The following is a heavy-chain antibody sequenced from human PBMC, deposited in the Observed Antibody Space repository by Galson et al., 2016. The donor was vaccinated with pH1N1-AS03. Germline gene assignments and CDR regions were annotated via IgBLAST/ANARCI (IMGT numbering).Heavy chain of an antibody. CDR2: ISPYNGRT. V-gene: IGHV1-18*01. CDR3: ARAFCSGGSCYDYFYYPVDV. Sequence: SVKVSCKASGYTFTSYGIGWVRQAPGQGLEWMGWISPYNGRTEYAQKLQGRVTMTTDTSTSTAYMELRSLISDDTAMYYCARAFCSGGSCYDYFYYPVDVWGQGTTVTVSS. D-gene: IGHD2-15*01. J-gene: IGHJ6*02. CDR1: GYTFTSYG.